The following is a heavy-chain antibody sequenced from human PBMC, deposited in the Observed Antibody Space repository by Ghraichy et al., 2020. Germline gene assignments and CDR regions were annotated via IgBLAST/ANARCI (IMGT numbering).Heavy chain of an antibody. CDR2: ITHSGST. CDR3: VTPGWDY. J-gene: IGHJ4*02. CDR1: GGSFSGYY. D-gene: IGHD1-14*01. V-gene: IGHV4-34*01. Sequence: SETLSLTCAVYGGSFSGYYWSWIRQPPGKGLEWIGEITHSGSTNYNPSLKSRVTISVDTSKNQFSLKLSSVTAADTAVYYCVTPGWDYWGQGTLVTVSS.